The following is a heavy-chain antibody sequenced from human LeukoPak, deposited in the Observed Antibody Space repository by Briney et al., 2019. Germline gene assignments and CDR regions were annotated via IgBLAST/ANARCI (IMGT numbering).Heavy chain of an antibody. D-gene: IGHD3-22*01. J-gene: IGHJ4*02. CDR1: GFTFSSYG. Sequence: GRSLRLSCAASGFTFSSYGMHWVRQAPGKGLEWVAVISYDGSNKYYADSVKGRFTISRDNSKNTLYLQMNSLRAEDTAVYYCASPYYYDNSGSYDFDYWGQGTLVTVSS. CDR2: ISYDGSNK. CDR3: ASPYYYDNSGSYDFDY. V-gene: IGHV3-30*03.